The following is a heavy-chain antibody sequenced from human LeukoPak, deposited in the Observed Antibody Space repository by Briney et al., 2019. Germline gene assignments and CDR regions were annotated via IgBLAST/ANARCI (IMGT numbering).Heavy chain of an antibody. CDR2: IYPGDSDT. Sequence: GESLKISCKGSGYSFTSYWIGWVRQMPGKGREWMGIIYPGDSDTRYSPSFQGQVTISADKSISTAYLQWSSLKASDTAMYYCARGEYSSSWYPDAFDIWGQGTMVTVSS. CDR1: GYSFTSYW. V-gene: IGHV5-51*01. D-gene: IGHD6-13*01. J-gene: IGHJ3*02. CDR3: ARGEYSSSWYPDAFDI.